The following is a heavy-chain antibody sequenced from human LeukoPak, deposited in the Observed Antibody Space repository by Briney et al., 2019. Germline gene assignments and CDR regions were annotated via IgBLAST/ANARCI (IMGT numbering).Heavy chain of an antibody. CDR2: IYYGGST. D-gene: IGHD3-22*01. CDR3: ARAYYYASSAFDI. Sequence: SETQSLTCTVSGGSISSNTYYWDWIRQPPGKGLECIGSIYYGGSTYYNPSLKSRVIISVDTSKNQFSLKLSSVTAADTAVYYCARAYYYASSAFDIWGQGTMVTVSS. V-gene: IGHV4-39*01. J-gene: IGHJ3*02. CDR1: GGSISSNTYY.